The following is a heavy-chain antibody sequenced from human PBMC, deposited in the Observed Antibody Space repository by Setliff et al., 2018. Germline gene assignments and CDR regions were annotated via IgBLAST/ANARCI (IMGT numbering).Heavy chain of an antibody. Sequence: PSETLSLTCTVYGGSFSNYYWGWIRQSPGKGLERIGEINDSGTTNYSPSLKSRVTISLDASTNQLSLKLRSVSAADTAVYYCRYWSGYYNNDYWGQGTLVTVSS. J-gene: IGHJ4*02. CDR3: RYWSGYYNNDY. D-gene: IGHD3-3*01. CDR1: GGSFSNYY. CDR2: INDSGTT. V-gene: IGHV4-34*01.